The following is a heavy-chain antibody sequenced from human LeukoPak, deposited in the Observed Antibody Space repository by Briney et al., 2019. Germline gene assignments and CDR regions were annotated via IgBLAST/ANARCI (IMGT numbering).Heavy chain of an antibody. CDR2: IIPIFGTA. Sequence: SVKVSRKASGGTFSSYAISWVRQAPGQGLEWMGGIIPIFGTANYAQKFQGRVTMTRDTSTSTVYMELSSLRSEDTAVYYCARGTGCTGGSCSYYGMDVWGQGTTVTVSS. D-gene: IGHD2-15*01. J-gene: IGHJ6*02. CDR1: GGTFSSYA. V-gene: IGHV1-69*05. CDR3: ARGTGCTGGSCSYYGMDV.